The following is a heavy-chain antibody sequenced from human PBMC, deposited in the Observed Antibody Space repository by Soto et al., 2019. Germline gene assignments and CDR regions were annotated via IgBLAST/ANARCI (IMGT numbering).Heavy chain of an antibody. D-gene: IGHD3-10*01. Sequence: EVQLVESGGGLVQPGGSLRLSCAASGFTFSSYWMHWVRQVPGKGLVWVSRINSDGSTTNYADSVKGRFTISRDNAKNTVYLQMNSLRADDTAVYYCAGGATGGCEWSGDRDGG. CDR3: AGGATGGCEWSGDRD. CDR2: INSDGSTT. V-gene: IGHV3-74*01. CDR1: GFTFSSYW. J-gene: IGHJ6*01.